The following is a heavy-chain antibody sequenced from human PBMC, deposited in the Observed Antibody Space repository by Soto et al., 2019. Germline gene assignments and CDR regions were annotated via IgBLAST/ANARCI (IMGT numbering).Heavy chain of an antibody. Sequence: EVQLLESGGGLVQPGGSLRLSCAASGFSFSTYAMSWVRQAPGKGLEWVSGISAGGGNTFYADSVRGRFTISRDNSKNTLYLQINSLRAEDTGLYYCVKHSEYQLLSWFDPWGQGTLVTVSS. CDR3: VKHSEYQLLSWFDP. V-gene: IGHV3-23*01. CDR2: ISAGGGNT. J-gene: IGHJ5*02. D-gene: IGHD2-2*01. CDR1: GFSFSTYA.